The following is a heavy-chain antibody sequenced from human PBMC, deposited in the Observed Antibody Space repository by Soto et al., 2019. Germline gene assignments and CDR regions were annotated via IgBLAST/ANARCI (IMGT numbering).Heavy chain of an antibody. Sequence: EVQLVESGGGLVKPGGSLRLSCAASGFTFSTYSMNWVRQAPGKGLEWVSSISSSSSYIYYADSVKSRFTISRDNAKNSLYLQRCSLSAEDTDVSYCARYGSRGDYWPYYYYGVDVW. CDR3: ARYGSRGDYWPYYYYGVDV. V-gene: IGHV3-21*01. J-gene: IGHJ6*01. CDR1: GFTFSTYS. D-gene: IGHD3-22*01. CDR2: ISSSSSYI.